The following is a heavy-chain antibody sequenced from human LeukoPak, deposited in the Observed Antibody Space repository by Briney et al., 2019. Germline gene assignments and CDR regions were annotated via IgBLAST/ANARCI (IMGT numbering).Heavy chain of an antibody. CDR2: MNPNSGNT. CDR1: GYTFTSYD. J-gene: IGHJ6*02. V-gene: IGHV1-8*01. D-gene: IGHD3-16*01. CDR3: ARDQSYTGELWDYGMDV. Sequence: ASVKVSCKASGYTFTSYDINWVRQATGQGLEWMGWMNPNSGNTGYAQKFQGRVTMTRNTSISTAYMELSSLRSEDTAVYYCARDQSYTGELWDYGMDVWGQGTTVTVSS.